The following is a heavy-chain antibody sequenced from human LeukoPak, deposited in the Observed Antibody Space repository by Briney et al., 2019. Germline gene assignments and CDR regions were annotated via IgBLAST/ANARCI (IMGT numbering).Heavy chain of an antibody. D-gene: IGHD5-24*01. V-gene: IGHV4-61*08. J-gene: IGHJ4*02. Sequence: SETLSLTCTVSGGSVSSGGYYWSWIRQPPGKGLEWIGYIYYSGSTNYNPSLKSRVTISVDTSKNQFSLKLSSVTAADTAVYYCARDRVEMATTHSSYFDYWGQGTLVTVSS. CDR3: ARDRVEMATTHSSYFDY. CDR1: GGSVSSGGYY. CDR2: IYYSGST.